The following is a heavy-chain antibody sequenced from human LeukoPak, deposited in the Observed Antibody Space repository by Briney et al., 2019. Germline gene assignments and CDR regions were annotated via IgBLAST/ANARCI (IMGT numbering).Heavy chain of an antibody. D-gene: IGHD2-8*02. J-gene: IGHJ4*02. CDR3: VSRGCTANACFVSSFNCFDH. CDR2: TNQDGSEK. CDR1: GLTFSRYW. Sequence: PGGSLRLSCAASGLTFSRYWLTWVRQAPGKGLEWVANTNQDGSEKNYVDSVKGRFTISRDNAKSSLYLQMNSLRDEDTAVYHCVSRGCTANACFVSSFNCFDHWGQGSLVTVSS. V-gene: IGHV3-7*03.